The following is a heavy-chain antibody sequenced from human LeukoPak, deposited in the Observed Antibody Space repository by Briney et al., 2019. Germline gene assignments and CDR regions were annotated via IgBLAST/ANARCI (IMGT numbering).Heavy chain of an antibody. CDR1: GFTFSSYA. CDR2: ISGSGVST. CDR3: AKDLYCSSNSCYLFDY. D-gene: IGHD2-2*01. V-gene: IGHV3-23*01. Sequence: GGSLRLSCAASGFTFSSYAMSWVRQAPGKGLEWVSAISGSGVSTYYADSVKGPFTISRDYSKNTLYLQMDSLRAEDTAVYYCAKDLYCSSNSCYLFDYWGQGTLVTVSS. J-gene: IGHJ4*02.